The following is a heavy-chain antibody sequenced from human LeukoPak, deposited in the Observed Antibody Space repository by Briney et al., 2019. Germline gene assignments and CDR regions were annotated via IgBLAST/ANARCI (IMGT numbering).Heavy chain of an antibody. CDR3: AREGGSYRFFDY. D-gene: IGHD1-26*01. J-gene: IGHJ4*02. CDR1: GGSISSYY. Sequence: SETLSLTCTVSGGSISSYYWSWIRQPAGRGLEWIGRIHTNGNTNYNPSLKSRATMSADTSKNQFSLNVSSVTAADTAVYYCAREGGSYRFFDYWGQGTLVTVSS. V-gene: IGHV4-4*07. CDR2: IHTNGNT.